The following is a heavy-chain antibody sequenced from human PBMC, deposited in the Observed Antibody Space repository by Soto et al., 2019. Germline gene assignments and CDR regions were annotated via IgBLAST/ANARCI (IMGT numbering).Heavy chain of an antibody. D-gene: IGHD3-3*01. J-gene: IGHJ6*02. CDR1: GYTFTSYG. CDR2: ISAYNGNT. Sequence: ASVKLYCKAAGYTFTSYGISWVRQAPGQGLEWMGWISAYNGNTNYAQNLQGRVTMTTDTSTSTAYMELRSLRSDDTAVYYCARDWNGYSSFYYYYGMDVWGQGTTVTVS. V-gene: IGHV1-18*04. CDR3: ARDWNGYSSFYYYYGMDV.